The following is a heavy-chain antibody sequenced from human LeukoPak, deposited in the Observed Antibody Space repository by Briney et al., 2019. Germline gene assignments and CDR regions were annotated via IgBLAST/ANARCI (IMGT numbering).Heavy chain of an antibody. CDR2: INPYSGGT. J-gene: IGHJ5*02. D-gene: IGHD6-19*01. Sequence: GSSVKVSCKASGYTFTGYYMHGVRPAPGQGLEWVGWINPYSGGTNYAEKFQGRVTMTRDTSISTAYMELSRLRSDDTAMYYCARDSGGMAVAGTGLSWFDPWGQGTLVTVSS. CDR1: GYTFTGYY. V-gene: IGHV1-2*02. CDR3: ARDSGGMAVAGTGLSWFDP.